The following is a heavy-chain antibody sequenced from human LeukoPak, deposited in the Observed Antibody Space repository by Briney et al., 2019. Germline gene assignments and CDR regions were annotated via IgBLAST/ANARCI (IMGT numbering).Heavy chain of an antibody. CDR3: AKEASISSSWYASIYYYYGKDV. D-gene: IGHD6-13*01. J-gene: IGHJ6*02. CDR2: ISSNGKTI. Sequence: GGSLRLSCATSGFTFSSYNMNWVRQAPGKGLEWVSFISSNGKTIHYADSVKGRFTISRDNSKNTLYLQMNSLRAEDTAVYYCAKEASISSSWYASIYYYYGKDVWGQGTTVTVSS. CDR1: GFTFSSYN. V-gene: IGHV3-48*01.